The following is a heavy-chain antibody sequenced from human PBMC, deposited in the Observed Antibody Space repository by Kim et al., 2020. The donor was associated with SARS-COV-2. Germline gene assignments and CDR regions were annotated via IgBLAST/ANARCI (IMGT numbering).Heavy chain of an antibody. Sequence: ASVKVSCKASGYTFISRHLHWVRQAPGQGLEWMGIIHPSGGDTSYAQEFQDRLTVTTDTSTSTLYMELSRLRSEDTAIYYCARAAGWWAMDVWGQGTTVTVSS. D-gene: IGHD2-15*01. J-gene: IGHJ6*02. CDR2: IHPSGGDT. CDR1: GYTFISRH. CDR3: ARAAGWWAMDV. V-gene: IGHV1-46*01.